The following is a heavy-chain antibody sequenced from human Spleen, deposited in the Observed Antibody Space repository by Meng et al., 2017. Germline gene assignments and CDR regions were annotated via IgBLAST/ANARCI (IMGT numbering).Heavy chain of an antibody. CDR2: VNSNGNS. J-gene: IGHJ4*02. V-gene: IGHV4-59*10. Sequence: QVHRQQWGAGMLKPSQTLSLTGTVSGGSIPGYCWSWLRQPAGKGLEWIGRVNSNGNSNYNPSLQSRVTMSVDTTKNQLSLNLSSVTDADTAVYYCARELLVTRPLDHWGQGTLVTVSS. CDR1: GGSIPGYC. CDR3: ARELLVTRPLDH. D-gene: IGHD2-21*02.